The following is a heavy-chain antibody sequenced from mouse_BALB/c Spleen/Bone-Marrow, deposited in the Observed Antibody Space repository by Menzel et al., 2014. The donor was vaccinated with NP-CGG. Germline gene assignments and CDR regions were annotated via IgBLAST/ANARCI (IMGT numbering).Heavy chain of an antibody. V-gene: IGHV1-7*01. CDR3: ARGNPLYAMDY. D-gene: IGHD2-1*01. CDR1: GYTFTSYW. CDR2: INPSTGYI. J-gene: IGHJ4*01. Sequence: QVQLQQSGAELAKPGASVKMPCKASGYTFTSYWMHWVKQRPGQGLEWIGYINPSTGYIDYNQKFNDKATLTADKSSSTAYMQLSSPASKDSADYYCARGNPLYAMDYWGQGTSVTVSS.